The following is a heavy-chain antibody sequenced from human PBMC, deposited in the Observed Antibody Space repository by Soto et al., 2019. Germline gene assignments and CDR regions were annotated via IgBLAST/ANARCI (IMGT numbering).Heavy chain of an antibody. D-gene: IGHD6-19*01. J-gene: IGHJ3*02. CDR1: GGSISSGGYY. V-gene: IGHV4-31*03. Sequence: QVQLQESGPGLVKPSQTLSLTCTVSGGSISSGGYYWSWIRQHPGKGLEWIGYIYYSGSTYYNPSLKSRVTISVDTSKNQFSLKLSSVTAADTAVYYCAINPAGYSSGWSAFDIWGQGTMVTVSS. CDR2: IYYSGST. CDR3: AINPAGYSSGWSAFDI.